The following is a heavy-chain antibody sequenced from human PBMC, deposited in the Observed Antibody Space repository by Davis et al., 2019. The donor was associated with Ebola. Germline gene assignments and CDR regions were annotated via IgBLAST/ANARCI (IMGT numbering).Heavy chain of an antibody. CDR3: ARVDTPSFDY. J-gene: IGHJ4*02. D-gene: IGHD3/OR15-3a*01. CDR2: INQDGSAK. V-gene: IGHV3-7*03. CDR1: GFTFSRFW. Sequence: PGGSLRLSCAASGFTFSRFWMSWVRQAPGKGLEWVANINQDGSAKYYVDSVKGRFTISRDNAKNSLYLQMNSLRAEDTAVYYCARVDTPSFDYWGQGTLVTVSS.